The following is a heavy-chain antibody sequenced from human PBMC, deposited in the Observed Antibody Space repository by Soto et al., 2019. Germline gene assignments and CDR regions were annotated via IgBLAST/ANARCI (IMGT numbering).Heavy chain of an antibody. CDR2: INTGNGNT. Sequence: ASVKVSCKASGITSTTYAIHWVRQVPGQGLEWMGWINTGNGNTRYSQRFLGRFTISRDNSKNTLYLQMGSLRAEDMAVYYCARTPIQLWLQGYFDYWGQGTLVTVSS. J-gene: IGHJ4*02. D-gene: IGHD5-18*01. V-gene: IGHV1-3*03. CDR3: ARTPIQLWLQGYFDY. CDR1: GITSTTYA.